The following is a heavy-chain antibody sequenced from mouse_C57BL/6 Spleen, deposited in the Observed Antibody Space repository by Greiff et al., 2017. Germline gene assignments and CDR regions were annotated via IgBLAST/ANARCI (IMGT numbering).Heavy chain of an antibody. V-gene: IGHV1-59*01. CDR1: GYTFTSYW. J-gene: IGHJ2*01. CDR2: IDPSDSYT. CDR3: ASDRGSDY. Sequence: QVQLQQPGAELVRPGTSVKLSCKASGYTFTSYWMHWVKQRPGQGLEWIGVIDPSDSYTNYNQKFKGKATVTVDTSSSTAYMQLSSLTSEDSAVYYCASDRGSDYWGQGTTLTVSS.